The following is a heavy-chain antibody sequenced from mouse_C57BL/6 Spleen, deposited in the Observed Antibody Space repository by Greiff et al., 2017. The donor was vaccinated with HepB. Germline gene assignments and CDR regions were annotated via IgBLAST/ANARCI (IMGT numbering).Heavy chain of an antibody. J-gene: IGHJ3*01. V-gene: IGHV1-64*01. CDR2: NHPNSGST. CDR3: ARGGGDGYYSWFAY. CDR1: GYPFTSYW. D-gene: IGHD2-3*01. Sequence: QVQLQQPGAELVKPGASVKLSCKASGYPFTSYWMHWVKQRPGQGLEWIGMNHPNSGSTNYNEKFKSKATLTVNISSSTAYMQRSSLTSEDPAFYYCARGGGDGYYSWFAYWGQGTLVTVSA.